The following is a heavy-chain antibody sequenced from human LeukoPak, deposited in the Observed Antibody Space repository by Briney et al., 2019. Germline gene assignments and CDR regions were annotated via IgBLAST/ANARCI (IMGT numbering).Heavy chain of an antibody. V-gene: IGHV3-23*01. CDR3: AEDLGSGSYDYFFYGMDV. Sequence: TGGSLRLSCAAFGFTFSTYAMTWVRQAPGKGLEWVSAISGSGGSTYYADSVKGRFTISRDNSKNTLYLQMNFLRAEDTALYYCAEDLGSGSYDYFFYGMDVWGQGTTVTVSS. D-gene: IGHD3-22*01. CDR2: ISGSGGST. CDR1: GFTFSTYA. J-gene: IGHJ6*02.